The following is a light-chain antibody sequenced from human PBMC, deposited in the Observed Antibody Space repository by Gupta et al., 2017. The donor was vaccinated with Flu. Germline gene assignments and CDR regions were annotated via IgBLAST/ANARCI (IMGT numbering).Light chain of an antibody. J-gene: IGKJ1*01. CDR1: QGIRND. CDR2: AAP. CDR3: LQHNDYPRT. V-gene: IGKV1-17*01. Sequence: IQMTQSPFSLSASVGDRVTITCRASQGIRNDLDWYQQKPGKAPKRLIYAAPSLQSGVPSRFSGRGWGREFTLKISSAQSEYFATYYWLQHNDYPRTFGQGTKVEIK.